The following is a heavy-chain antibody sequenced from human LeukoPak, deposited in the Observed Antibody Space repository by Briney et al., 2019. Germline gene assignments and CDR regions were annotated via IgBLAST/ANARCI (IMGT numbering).Heavy chain of an antibody. CDR3: ARDGSLLVPAYY. CDR1: GFTFSSYS. V-gene: IGHV3-21*01. D-gene: IGHD2-2*01. Sequence: PGGSLRLSCAASGFTFSSYSMNWVRQAPGKGLEWVSSISTSSTYIYYADSVKARFTISRDNAKNSLYLQMNSLRAEDTAVYYCARDGSLLVPAYYWGQGTLVTVSS. J-gene: IGHJ4*02. CDR2: ISTSSTYI.